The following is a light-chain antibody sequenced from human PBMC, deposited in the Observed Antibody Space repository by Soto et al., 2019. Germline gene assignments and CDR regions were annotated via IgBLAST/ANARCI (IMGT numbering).Light chain of an antibody. CDR1: QSVGKY. V-gene: IGKV3-11*01. CDR2: DAS. CDR3: QQRGNRPPWT. J-gene: IGKJ1*01. Sequence: IVMTQSPATLSVSPGERATLSCRAGQSVGKYLVWYQQKPGQAPRLLIYDASNRATGIPARFSGSGSGTDFTLTISSLEPEDVAVYYCQQRGNRPPWTFGQGTKVDIK.